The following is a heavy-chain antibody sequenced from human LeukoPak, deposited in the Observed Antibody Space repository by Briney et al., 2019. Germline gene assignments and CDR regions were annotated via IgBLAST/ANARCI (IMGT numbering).Heavy chain of an antibody. CDR1: GGSINSGGYY. Sequence: SETLSLTCTVSGGSINSGGYYWSWIRQHPGKGLEWIGYIYYSGSTYYNPSLKSRVTISVDTSKNQFSLKLNSVTAADTAVYYCARDSSFSGYAFDSWGQGTLVTVSS. J-gene: IGHJ4*02. CDR3: ARDSSFSGYAFDS. V-gene: IGHV4-31*03. CDR2: IYYSGST. D-gene: IGHD5-12*01.